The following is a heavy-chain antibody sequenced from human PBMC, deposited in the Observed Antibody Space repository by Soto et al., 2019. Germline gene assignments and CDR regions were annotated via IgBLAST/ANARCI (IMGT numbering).Heavy chain of an antibody. CDR2: ISYEGSNK. D-gene: IGHD3-22*01. Sequence: PGGSLRLSCAASGFTFSSYAMHWVRQAPGTGLEWVAVISYEGSNKYYADSVKGRFTISRDNSKNTLYLQMNSLRTEDTAVYYCARDLGYYASSGYFDYWGQGTLVTVSS. J-gene: IGHJ4*02. CDR3: ARDLGYYASSGYFDY. V-gene: IGHV3-30-3*01. CDR1: GFTFSSYA.